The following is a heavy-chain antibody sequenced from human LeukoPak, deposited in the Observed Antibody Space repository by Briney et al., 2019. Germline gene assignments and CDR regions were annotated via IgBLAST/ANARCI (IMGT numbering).Heavy chain of an antibody. J-gene: IGHJ4*02. CDR2: INANSGDT. CDR1: TYSFTVYF. CDR3: ARDFSWGVDS. D-gene: IGHD3-10*01. Sequence: ASVKLSCKTSTYSFTVYFFHWIRQAPGQGREWMGWINANSGDTNYAQQFQGRLTMTRDRSISTVYMERSRLRTDDTAVYYCARDFSWGVDSWGQGTLVTVSS. V-gene: IGHV1-2*02.